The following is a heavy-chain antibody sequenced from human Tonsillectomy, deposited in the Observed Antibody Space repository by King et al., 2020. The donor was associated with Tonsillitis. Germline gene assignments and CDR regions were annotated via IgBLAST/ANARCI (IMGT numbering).Heavy chain of an antibody. J-gene: IGHJ4*02. CDR2: IDWDDDK. CDR3: ARTFYGDYGVYFDY. CDR1: GFSLSTNGMR. Sequence: VTLKESGPALVKPTQTLTLTCTFSGFSLSTNGMRVSWIRQPPGKALEWLARIDWDDDKFYTTSLKTRLTISKDTSKNQVVLTMTNMDPVDTATYYCARTFYGDYGVYFDYWGQGTLVTVSS. D-gene: IGHD4-17*01. V-gene: IGHV2-70*04.